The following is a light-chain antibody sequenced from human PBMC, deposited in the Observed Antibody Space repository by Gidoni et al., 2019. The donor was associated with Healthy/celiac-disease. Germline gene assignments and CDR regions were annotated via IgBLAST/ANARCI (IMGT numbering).Light chain of an antibody. V-gene: IGLV3-1*01. Sequence: SYELTQPPSVSVSPGQTASITCSGDKLGEKYACWYQQKPGQSPVLVIYQDSKRPSGIPERFSGSNSGNTATLTISGTQAMDEADYYCQAWDSSGVFGGGTKLTVL. J-gene: IGLJ2*01. CDR1: KLGEKY. CDR3: QAWDSSGV. CDR2: QDS.